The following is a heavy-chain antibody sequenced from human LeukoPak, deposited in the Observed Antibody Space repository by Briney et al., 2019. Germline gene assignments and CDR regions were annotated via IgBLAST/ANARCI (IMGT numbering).Heavy chain of an antibody. Sequence: GESLKISCKGSGYSFTSYWIGWVRQMPGKGLEWMGIIYPGDSDTRYSPSFQGQVTISADESISTAYLQWSSLKASDTAMYYCARRSTHYYGSGRGAFDIWGQGTMVTVSS. CDR3: ARRSTHYYGSGRGAFDI. D-gene: IGHD3-10*01. CDR2: IYPGDSDT. CDR1: GYSFTSYW. V-gene: IGHV5-51*01. J-gene: IGHJ3*02.